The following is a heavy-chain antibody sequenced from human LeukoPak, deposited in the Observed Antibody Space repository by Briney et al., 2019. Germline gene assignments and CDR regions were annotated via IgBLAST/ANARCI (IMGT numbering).Heavy chain of an antibody. CDR2: IYPGDSDT. V-gene: IGHV5-51*01. Sequence: GGSLRLSCKGSGYSFTSYWIAWVRKMPGKGLEWMGMIYPGDSDTRYSPSFQGQVTISADKSISTAYLQWSSLKASDTAMYYCARRDASGSYAYYWGQGTLVTVTS. D-gene: IGHD3-10*01. CDR1: GYSFTSYW. J-gene: IGHJ4*02. CDR3: ARRDASGSYAYY.